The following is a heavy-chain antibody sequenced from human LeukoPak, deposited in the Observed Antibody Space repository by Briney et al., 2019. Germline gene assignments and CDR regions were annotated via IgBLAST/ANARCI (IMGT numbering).Heavy chain of an antibody. J-gene: IGHJ4*02. D-gene: IGHD2-2*02. CDR3: ARDHNGPYTFDY. CDR1: GFTFGDYA. CDR2: IRSKAYGGTT. Sequence: GRSLRLSCTASGFTFGDYAMSWVRQAPGKGLEWVGFIRSKAYGGTTEYAASVKGRFTISRDNAKNSLSLQMNSLKVEDTAVYYCARDHNGPYTFDYWGQGTLVTVSS. V-gene: IGHV3-49*04.